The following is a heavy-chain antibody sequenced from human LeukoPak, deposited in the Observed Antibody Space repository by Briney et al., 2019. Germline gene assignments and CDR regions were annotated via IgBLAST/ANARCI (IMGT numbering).Heavy chain of an antibody. V-gene: IGHV3-23*01. J-gene: IGHJ4*02. D-gene: IGHD3-10*01. CDR2: ISGSGGST. Sequence: GGSLRLSCAASGFTFSSYAMSWVRQAPGKGLEWVSAISGSGGSTYYADSVKGRFTISRDNSKNTLYLQMNSLRAEDTAVYYCAKHTEYYYGSGSFFDYWGQGTLVTVSS. CDR3: AKHTEYYYGSGSFFDY. CDR1: GFTFSSYA.